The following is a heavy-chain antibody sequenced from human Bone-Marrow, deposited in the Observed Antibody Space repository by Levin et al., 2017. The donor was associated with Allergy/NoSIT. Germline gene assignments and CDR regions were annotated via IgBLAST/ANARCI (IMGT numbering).Heavy chain of an antibody. CDR2: INDGGGT. J-gene: IGHJ6*03. Sequence: SETLSLTCAVYGGSFSGYYWSWIRQPPGKGLEWLGEINDGGGTNNNPSLKSRVTIFVDKSKNQFSLRVNSVTAADTAVYYCARGVRSLDNKYYYNYYYRDVWGKGTTVTVSS. CDR1: GGSFSGYY. V-gene: IGHV4-34*01. D-gene: IGHD3/OR15-3a*01. CDR3: ARGVRSLDNKYYYNYYYRDV.